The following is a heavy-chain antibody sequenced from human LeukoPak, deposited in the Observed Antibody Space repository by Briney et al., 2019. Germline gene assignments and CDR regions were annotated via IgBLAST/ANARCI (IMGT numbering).Heavy chain of an antibody. CDR3: AKDGGLWVSAHWGDS. V-gene: IGHV3-23*01. J-gene: IGHJ4*02. CDR2: ITTSDGNT. Sequence: GGSLRLSCAASGFTFSSYTMSWVRQAPGKGLEWVSTITTSDGNTYYADSVKGRFTVSRDSSKNTLFLQMNSLRAEDTAVYYCAKDGGLWVSAHWGDSWGRGTLVTVSS. D-gene: IGHD7-27*01. CDR1: GFTFSSYT.